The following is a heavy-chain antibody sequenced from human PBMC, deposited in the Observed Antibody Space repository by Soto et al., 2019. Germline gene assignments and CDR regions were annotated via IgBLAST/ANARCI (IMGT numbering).Heavy chain of an antibody. CDR3: ARCQYHGSAGFYTNRYFYGVDV. CDR1: GGSFSNYY. J-gene: IGHJ6*02. CDR2: VNDSGST. D-gene: IGHD3-22*01. Sequence: QVQLHQWGAGLLKPSETLSLTCAVSGGSFSNYYWTWIRQPPGAGLEWIGEVNDSGSTSYSPALKSRVTISVDSSKNQFSLILTSVTAAVRAVYFCARCQYHGSAGFYTNRYFYGVDVWGQGTTVTVSS. V-gene: IGHV4-34*01.